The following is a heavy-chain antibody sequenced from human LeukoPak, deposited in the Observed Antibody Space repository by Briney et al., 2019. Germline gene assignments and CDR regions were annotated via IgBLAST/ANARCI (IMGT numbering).Heavy chain of an antibody. D-gene: IGHD4-17*01. J-gene: IGHJ4*02. V-gene: IGHV4-4*07. CDR1: GGSISSYY. CDR3: ARDGRGHDYGDYTDLDY. Sequence: SETLSLTCTVSGGSISSYYWSWIRQPAGKGLEWIGRIYTSGSTNYNPSLRSRVTMSVDTSKNQFSLKLSSVTAADTAVYYCARDGRGHDYGDYTDLDYWGQGTLVTVSS. CDR2: IYTSGST.